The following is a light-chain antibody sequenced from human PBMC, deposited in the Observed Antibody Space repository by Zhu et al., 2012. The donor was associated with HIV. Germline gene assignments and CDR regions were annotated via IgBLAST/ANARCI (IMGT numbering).Light chain of an antibody. CDR1: QSVSNY. CDR3: QQRTNWPPIT. CDR2: AAS. Sequence: IVLTQSPAILSLSPGERVTLSCRASQSVSNYLAWYQQKYGQPPRLLIYAASKRASGTPARFSGSGSGTDFTLTISSLEPEDSAVYYCQQRTNWPPITFGQGTRLDIK. V-gene: IGKV3-11*01. J-gene: IGKJ5*01.